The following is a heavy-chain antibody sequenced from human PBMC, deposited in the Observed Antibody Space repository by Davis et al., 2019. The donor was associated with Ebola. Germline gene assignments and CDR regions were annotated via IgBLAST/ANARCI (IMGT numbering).Heavy chain of an antibody. D-gene: IGHD6-6*01. Sequence: GGSLRLSCAASGFAFSGYGMHWVRQAPGKGLEWVAVIWYDGSNKYYTDSVKGRFTISRDNSKNTLYLQMNSLKTEDTAVYYCTFSFTSSSIVDYWGQGTLVTVSS. CDR1: GFAFSGYG. V-gene: IGHV3-33*01. CDR3: TFSFTSSSIVDY. J-gene: IGHJ4*02. CDR2: IWYDGSNK.